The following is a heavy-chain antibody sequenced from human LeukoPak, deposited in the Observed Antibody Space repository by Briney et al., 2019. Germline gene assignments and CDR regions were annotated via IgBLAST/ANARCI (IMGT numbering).Heavy chain of an antibody. Sequence: SETLSLTCTVSGGSINNYYWSWIRQPPGKGLEWIGYIYYSGSTNYNPSLKSRVTISVDTSKNQFSLKLNSVTAADTAVYYCARHYGPIDYWGQGTLVTVSS. CDR1: GGSINNYY. CDR3: ARHYGPIDY. D-gene: IGHD4-17*01. CDR2: IYYSGST. J-gene: IGHJ4*02. V-gene: IGHV4-59*08.